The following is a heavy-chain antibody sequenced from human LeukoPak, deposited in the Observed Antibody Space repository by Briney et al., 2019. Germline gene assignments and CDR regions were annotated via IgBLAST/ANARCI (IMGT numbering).Heavy chain of an antibody. CDR1: GDSVSINSAA. Sequence: SPTLSLTFAISGDSVSINSAAWNWIRQSPSRGLEWLGSTYYRSKWYNDYAVSVKSRITINPDTSKNQFSLQLNSVTPEDTAVYYCARDLPTVTTDRPLFDPWGQGTLVTVSS. CDR2: TYYRSKWYN. D-gene: IGHD4-17*01. V-gene: IGHV6-1*01. J-gene: IGHJ5*02. CDR3: ARDLPTVTTDRPLFDP.